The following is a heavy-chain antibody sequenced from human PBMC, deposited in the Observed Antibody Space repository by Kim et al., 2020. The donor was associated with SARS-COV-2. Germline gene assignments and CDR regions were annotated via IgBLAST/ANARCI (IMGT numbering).Heavy chain of an antibody. CDR2: ISASNGYT. J-gene: IGHJ5*01. D-gene: IGHD6-19*01. CDR3: ASSPSGYSSGWFEF. V-gene: IGHV1-18*01. CDR1: GYTFTSYG. Sequence: ASVKVSCKASGYTFTSYGISWVRQAPGQGLEWMGWISASNGYTNYAQKFQGRVTMTTDTSTSTAYMELTSLRFDDTAVYYCASSPSGYSSGWFEFWGQGTLVTVSS.